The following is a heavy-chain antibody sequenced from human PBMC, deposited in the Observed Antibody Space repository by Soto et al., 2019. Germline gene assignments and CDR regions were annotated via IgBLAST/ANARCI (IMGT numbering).Heavy chain of an antibody. D-gene: IGHD1-26*01. V-gene: IGHV1-18*01. J-gene: IGHJ4*02. CDR1: GYTLSNYG. Sequence: QVQLVQSGAEVKKPGASVKVSCKASGYTLSNYGITWVRQAPGQGLEWMGWINVYNGNTNYAQKLQGRVTMTTDKLTSTAYMELRSLTSDDAAVYYWAAGRGRYGEYWGQGTLVTVSS. CDR2: INVYNGNT. CDR3: AAGRGRYGEY.